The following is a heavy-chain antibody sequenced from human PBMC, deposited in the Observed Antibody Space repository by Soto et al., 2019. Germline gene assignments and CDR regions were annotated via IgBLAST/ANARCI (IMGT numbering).Heavy chain of an antibody. V-gene: IGHV4-39*01. CDR2: IYYSGNA. J-gene: IGHJ4*02. CDR1: GATIDRGSYY. Sequence: QLQLQESGPGLVKPPETLSLTCSVSGATIDRGSYYWGWVRQPPGKGLEWIGSIYYSGNAYYSPSLNSRVTISVDTSKNQFSLKLNSVTSADTAVYYCVRASTLDYWGQGILVTVSS. CDR3: VRASTLDY.